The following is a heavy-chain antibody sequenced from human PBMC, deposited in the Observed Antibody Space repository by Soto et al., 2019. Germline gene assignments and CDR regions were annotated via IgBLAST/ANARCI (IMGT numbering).Heavy chain of an antibody. CDR2: IWYDGSNK. V-gene: IGHV3-33*01. J-gene: IGHJ6*02. Sequence: PGGSLRLSCAASGFTFSSYGMHWVRQAPGKGLEWVAVIWYDGSNKYYADSVKGRFTISRDNSKNTLYLQMNSLRAEDTAVYYCARDLFWEPRPLGIAAAGVDYYGMDVWGQGTTVTVSS. CDR3: ARDLFWEPRPLGIAAAGVDYYGMDV. CDR1: GFTFSSYG. D-gene: IGHD6-13*01.